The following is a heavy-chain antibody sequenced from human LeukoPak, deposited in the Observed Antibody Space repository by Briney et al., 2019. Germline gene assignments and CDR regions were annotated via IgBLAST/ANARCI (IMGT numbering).Heavy chain of an antibody. V-gene: IGHV3-7*01. J-gene: IGHJ4*02. CDR3: ARDHVVDGLVFDY. Sequence: GGSLRLSCAASGFTFRSHWMSWVRQAPGKGLELVANINQDGSEKYYVDSVKGRFTISRENAKNSLFLQMNSLRAEDTATYYCARDHVVDGLVFDYWGQGTLVTVSS. CDR1: GFTFRSHW. CDR2: INQDGSEK. D-gene: IGHD2-15*01.